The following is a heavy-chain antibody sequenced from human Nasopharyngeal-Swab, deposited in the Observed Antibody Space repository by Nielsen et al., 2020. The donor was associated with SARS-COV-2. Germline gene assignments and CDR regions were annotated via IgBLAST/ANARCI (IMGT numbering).Heavy chain of an antibody. CDR1: GYTFTGYY. CDR2: INPNSGGT. D-gene: IGHD3-3*01. Sequence: GESLKISCKASGYTFTGYYMHWVRQAPGQGLDWMGWINPNSGGTNYAQKFQGWVTMTRDTSISTADMELSRLRFADTAVYYCASWDGFSLYYGMDVWGQGTTVTVSS. CDR3: ASWDGFSLYYGMDV. V-gene: IGHV1-2*04. J-gene: IGHJ6*02.